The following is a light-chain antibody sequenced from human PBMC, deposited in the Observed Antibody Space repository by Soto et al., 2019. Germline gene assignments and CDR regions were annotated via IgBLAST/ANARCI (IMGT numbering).Light chain of an antibody. J-gene: IGKJ5*01. Sequence: DVQITHSPSSRSASVGERVTITCRASQSISSYLNWYQQKPGKAPKLLIYAASSLQSGVPSRFSGSGSGTDFTLTISSLQPEDFATYYCQQSYSPITFGQGTRLEIK. V-gene: IGKV1-39*01. CDR3: QQSYSPIT. CDR1: QSISSY. CDR2: AAS.